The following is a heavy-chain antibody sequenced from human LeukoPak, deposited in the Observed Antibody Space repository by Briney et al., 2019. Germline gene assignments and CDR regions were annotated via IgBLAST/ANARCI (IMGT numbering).Heavy chain of an antibody. Sequence: GGSLRLSCAASGFTFSSYGMHWVRQAPGKGLEWVSVIYSGGSTYYADSVKGRFTISRENAKNSLYLQMSSLRAEDTAVYYCARGGWYYFEYWGQGVLVTVSS. V-gene: IGHV3-NL1*01. CDR1: GFTFSSYG. J-gene: IGHJ4*02. CDR3: ARGGWYYFEY. CDR2: IYSGGST.